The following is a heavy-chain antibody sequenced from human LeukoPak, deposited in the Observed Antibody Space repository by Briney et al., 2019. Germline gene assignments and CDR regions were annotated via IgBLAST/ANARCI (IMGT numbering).Heavy chain of an antibody. CDR1: GDSISTYY. V-gene: IGHV4-59*04. CDR2: IYYRVTS. D-gene: IGHD1-26*01. Sequence: SETLSLTCTVSGDSISTYYWSWIRQPPGKGLEWIGYIYYRVTSDYNPSLKSRVTMSVDMSTRQISLRLNSVTAADTAMYYCAKSGGYGLIDYWGQGTLVTVSS. CDR3: AKSGGYGLIDY. J-gene: IGHJ4*02.